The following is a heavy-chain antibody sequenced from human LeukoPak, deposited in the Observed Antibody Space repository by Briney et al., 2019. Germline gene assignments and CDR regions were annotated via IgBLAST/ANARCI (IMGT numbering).Heavy chain of an antibody. Sequence: PSESLSLTCTVSGGSISSSSYYWGWIRQPPGKGLEWFGSIYYSGSTYYDPSIKSLVTISVDTSMNQFSLKLSSVTAADTAVYYCARYRGLSSSPFDDWGQGTLVTVSS. CDR2: IYYSGST. J-gene: IGHJ4*02. CDR1: GGSISSSSYY. D-gene: IGHD6-6*01. CDR3: ARYRGLSSSPFDD. V-gene: IGHV4-39*07.